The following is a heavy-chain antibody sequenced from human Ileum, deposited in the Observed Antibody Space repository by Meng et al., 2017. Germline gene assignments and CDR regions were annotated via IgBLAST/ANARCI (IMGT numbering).Heavy chain of an antibody. CDR3: ARRAHYGDPPR. Sequence: QLRLQESGPGLVKPSETLSLTCSVSSGSFTNNNYSWVCIRRPPGKGLEWIGSIYYGGSTYYNPSLKSRVTISVDTSTNQFSLKLISVTAADTAVYYCARRAHYGDPPRWGQGTLVTVSS. V-gene: IGHV4-39*01. CDR1: SGSFTNNNYS. D-gene: IGHD4-17*01. CDR2: IYYGGST. J-gene: IGHJ4*02.